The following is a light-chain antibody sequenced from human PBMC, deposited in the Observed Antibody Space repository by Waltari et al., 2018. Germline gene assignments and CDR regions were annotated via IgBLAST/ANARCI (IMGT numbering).Light chain of an antibody. CDR1: QSFSSS. CDR3: QQYYSYPYS. CDR2: SAS. J-gene: IGKJ2*03. Sequence: DIQMTQSPSSLSASVGDTVTITCRASQSFSSSLDWYQQKPGKAPQLLIYSASSLQSGVPSRFSGSKSVTDFTLTISSLQPEDIASYYCQQYYSYPYSFVQGTKVEIK. V-gene: IGKV1-39*01.